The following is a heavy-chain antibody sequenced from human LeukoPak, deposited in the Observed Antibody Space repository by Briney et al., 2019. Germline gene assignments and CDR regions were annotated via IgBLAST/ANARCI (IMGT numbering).Heavy chain of an antibody. CDR2: IYHSGST. CDR3: ARGGAARLRIDY. V-gene: IGHV4-30-2*01. D-gene: IGHD6-6*01. J-gene: IGHJ4*02. CDR1: GGSISSGGYS. Sequence: SQTLSLTCAVSGGSISSGGYSWSWIRQPPGKGLEWIGYIYHSGSTYYNPSLKSRVTISVDRSKNQFSLKLSSVTAADTAVYYRARGGAARLRIDYWGQGTLVTVSS.